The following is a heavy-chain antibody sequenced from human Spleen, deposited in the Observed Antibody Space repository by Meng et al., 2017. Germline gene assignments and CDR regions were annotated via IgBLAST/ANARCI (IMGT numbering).Heavy chain of an antibody. D-gene: IGHD3-10*01. J-gene: IGHJ2*01. Sequence: QRQRQGSGPGLVKPSQTLSLTCTVSGGSISSGGYYLTWIRQHPGKGLEWIGYIYHSGSTYYNPSLKSRVTISVDTSKNQFSLKLSSVTAADTAVYYCARDRTYYYGSGDWYFDLWGRGTLVTVSS. CDR1: GGSISSGGYY. CDR3: ARDRTYYYGSGDWYFDL. CDR2: IYHSGST. V-gene: IGHV4-31*03.